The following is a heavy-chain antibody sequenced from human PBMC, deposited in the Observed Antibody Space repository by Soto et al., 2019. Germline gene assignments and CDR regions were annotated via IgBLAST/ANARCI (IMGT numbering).Heavy chain of an antibody. CDR3: ASASRGTKLWLDYYYYYMDV. CDR1: GGSFSGYY. V-gene: IGHV4-34*01. Sequence: SETLSLTCAVYGGSFSGYYWSWIRQPPGKGLEWIGEINHSGSTNYNPSLKSRVTISVDTSKNQFSLKLSSVTAADTAVYYCASASRGTKLWLDYYYYYMDVWGKGTTVTVSS. CDR2: INHSGST. D-gene: IGHD5-18*01. J-gene: IGHJ6*03.